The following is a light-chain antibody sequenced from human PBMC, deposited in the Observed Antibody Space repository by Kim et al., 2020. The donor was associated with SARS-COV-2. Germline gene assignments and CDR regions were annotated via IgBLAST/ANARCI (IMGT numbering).Light chain of an antibody. CDR1: SSKIGSNT. CDR2: SNN. J-gene: IGLJ3*02. V-gene: IGLV1-44*01. Sequence: QSVLTQPPSASGTPGQRVTISCSGSSSKIGSNTVNWYQQLPGTAPKLLIYSNNQRPSGVPDRFSGSKSGTSASLAISGLQSEDEADYYCAAWDDSLNAPVFGGGTQLTVL. CDR3: AAWDDSLNAPV.